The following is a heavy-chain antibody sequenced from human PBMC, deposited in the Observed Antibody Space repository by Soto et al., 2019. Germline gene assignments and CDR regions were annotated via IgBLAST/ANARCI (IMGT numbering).Heavy chain of an antibody. CDR2: ISYDGDYR. CDR1: GFTFSSYG. CDR3: AKKSPYFYAVDV. J-gene: IGHJ6*02. V-gene: IGHV3-30*18. Sequence: QVQLVESGGGVVQPGRSLRLSCAASGFTFSSYGMHWVRQAPGKGLEWVALISYDGDYRYYADSLKGRFTISRDNTKNTVFLQMKGLRTEDTALYYCAKKSPYFYAVDVWGLGTPVTVSS.